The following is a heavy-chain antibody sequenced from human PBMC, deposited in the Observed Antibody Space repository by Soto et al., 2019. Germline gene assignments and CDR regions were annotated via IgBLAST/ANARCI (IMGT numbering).Heavy chain of an antibody. CDR2: INTYNGNT. J-gene: IGHJ1*01. D-gene: IGHD2-2*01. CDR1: GYTFTRYG. Sequence: GASVKVSCKASGYTFTRYGIGWARQARGQGLEWMGWINTYNGNTNYAQNVQGRVTLTTDTSTSTAYMELRSLRSDDTAVYYCARGPYCSSTSCYSIGYFQHWGQGTLVTVSS. V-gene: IGHV1-18*01. CDR3: ARGPYCSSTSCYSIGYFQH.